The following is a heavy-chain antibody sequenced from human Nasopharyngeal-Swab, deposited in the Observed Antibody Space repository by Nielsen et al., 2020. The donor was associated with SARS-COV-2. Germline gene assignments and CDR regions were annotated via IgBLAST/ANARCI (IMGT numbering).Heavy chain of an antibody. V-gene: IGHV4-39*01. CDR1: GGSISSSSDY. D-gene: IGHD5-12*01. J-gene: IGHJ4*02. CDR3: ARGGYSGYFDY. CDR2: IYYSGST. Sequence: SETLSRTCTVSGGSISSSSDYWGWIRQPPGKGLEWIGSIYYSGSTYYNPSLKSRVTISVDTSKNQFSLKLSSVTAADTAVYYCARGGYSGYFDYWGQGTLVTVSS.